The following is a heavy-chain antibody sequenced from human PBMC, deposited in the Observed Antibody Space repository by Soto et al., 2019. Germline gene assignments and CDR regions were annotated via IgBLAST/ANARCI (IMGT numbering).Heavy chain of an antibody. CDR2: MNPNSGNT. CDR3: AIRVWGQQLVNFDP. Sequence: QVQLVQSGAEVKKPGASVKVSCKASGYTFTSYDINWVRQATGQGLEWMGWMNPNSGNTGYAQKFEGRVTMXXXTXXITAYMELSSLRSEDTAVYYCAIRVWGQQLVNFDPWGQGTLVTVSS. J-gene: IGHJ5*02. CDR1: GYTFTSYD. D-gene: IGHD6-13*01. V-gene: IGHV1-8*01.